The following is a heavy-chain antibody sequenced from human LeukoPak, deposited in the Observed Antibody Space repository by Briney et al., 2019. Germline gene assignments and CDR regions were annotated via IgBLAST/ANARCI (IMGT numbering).Heavy chain of an antibody. CDR1: GYTFTSYG. D-gene: IGHD5-18*01. V-gene: IGHV1-18*01. Sequence: ASVKVSCKASGYTFTSYGISWVRQAPGQGLEWMGWISAYNGNTNYAQKLQGRVTMTTDTSTSTAYMELRSLRSDDTAVYYCARSGIRGYSYVHLKNSEQDYWGQGTLVTVSS. J-gene: IGHJ4*02. CDR2: ISAYNGNT. CDR3: ARSGIRGYSYVHLKNSEQDY.